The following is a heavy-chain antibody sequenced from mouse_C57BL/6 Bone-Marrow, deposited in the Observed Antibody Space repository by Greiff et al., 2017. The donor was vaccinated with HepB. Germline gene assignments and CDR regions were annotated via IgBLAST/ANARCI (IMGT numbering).Heavy chain of an antibody. CDR3: ATVPDYYAMDY. Sequence: EVQLQESGPGLVKPSQSLSLTCSVTGYSITSGYYWNWIRQFPGNKLEWMGYISYDGSNNYNPSLKNRISITRDTSKNQFFLKLNSVTTEDTATYYCATVPDYYAMDYWGQGTSVTVSS. CDR2: ISYDGSN. D-gene: IGHD1-1*01. CDR1: GYSITSGYY. J-gene: IGHJ4*01. V-gene: IGHV3-6*01.